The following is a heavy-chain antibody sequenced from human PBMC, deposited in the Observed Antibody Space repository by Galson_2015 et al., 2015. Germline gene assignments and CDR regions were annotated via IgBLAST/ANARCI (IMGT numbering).Heavy chain of an antibody. CDR1: GYTFTSYA. D-gene: IGHD4-17*01. CDR2: VNAGNGNT. Sequence: SVKVSCKASGYTFTSYAMHWVRQAPGQRLEWMGWVNAGNGNTKYSQKFQGRVTITRDTSASTAYMELSSLRSEDTALYYCAKDRDDYGDYSFDYWGQGTLVTVSS. V-gene: IGHV1-3*01. J-gene: IGHJ4*02. CDR3: AKDRDDYGDYSFDY.